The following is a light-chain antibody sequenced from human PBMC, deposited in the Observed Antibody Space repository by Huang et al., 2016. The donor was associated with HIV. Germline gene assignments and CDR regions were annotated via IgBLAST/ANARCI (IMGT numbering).Light chain of an antibody. CDR2: GTS. J-gene: IGKJ3*01. V-gene: IGKV3-20*01. CDR1: QSVSSAS. Sequence: IVLTQSPGTLSLSPGERGTLSCRASQSVSSASLAWYQQKPGQAPRLLIYGTSIRAPGIPDRFSGSGSGTDCTLTISRLEPEDFAVYYCQQYDRGATFGPGTEVDIK. CDR3: QQYDRGAT.